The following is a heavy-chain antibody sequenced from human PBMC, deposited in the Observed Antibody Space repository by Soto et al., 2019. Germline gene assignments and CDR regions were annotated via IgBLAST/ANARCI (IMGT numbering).Heavy chain of an antibody. Sequence: QVQLQESGPGLVKPSQTLSLTCTVSGGSISSGGTGSYWTWIRQLPGKGLEWFGYIYYTGNTYYTPSLKSRPTISIDTSENQFSLKLTSVTAADTAVYFCASGHDAYKVRYWGQGTLVTVSS. CDR1: GGSISSGGTGSY. CDR2: IYYTGNT. CDR3: ASGHDAYKVRY. V-gene: IGHV4-31*03. D-gene: IGHD1-1*01. J-gene: IGHJ4*02.